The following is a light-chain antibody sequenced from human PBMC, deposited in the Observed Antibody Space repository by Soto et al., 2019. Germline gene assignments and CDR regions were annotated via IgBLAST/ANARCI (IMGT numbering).Light chain of an antibody. CDR3: QQSYTSPPT. CDR2: GAS. Sequence: DIPMTQSPSSLSASVGDRITITCRPSQSISNSLNWYQEKPGTAPKLLIYGASSLQSGVPSRFSGSVSGTDFTLTISSLQPEDFATYFCQQSYTSPPTFGQGTRLEIK. CDR1: QSISNS. V-gene: IGKV1-39*01. J-gene: IGKJ5*01.